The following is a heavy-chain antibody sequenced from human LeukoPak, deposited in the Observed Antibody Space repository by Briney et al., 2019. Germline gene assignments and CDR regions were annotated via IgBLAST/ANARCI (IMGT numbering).Heavy chain of an antibody. D-gene: IGHD5-18*01. Sequence: GGSLRLSCAASGFTFGSFAMSWVRPAPGKGLEWVSGISNSGGSTYYADSVKGRFTISRDNSRKTLYLQMNSLRAEDTAVYYCAKSSSYGYPYYFDYWGQGTLVTVSS. V-gene: IGHV3-23*01. CDR3: AKSSSYGYPYYFDY. J-gene: IGHJ4*02. CDR1: GFTFGSFA. CDR2: ISNSGGST.